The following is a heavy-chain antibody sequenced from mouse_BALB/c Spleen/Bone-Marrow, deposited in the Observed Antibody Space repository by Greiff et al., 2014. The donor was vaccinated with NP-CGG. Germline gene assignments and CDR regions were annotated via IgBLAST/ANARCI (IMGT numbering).Heavy chain of an antibody. CDR3: ATGTDY. CDR1: GYTFTDYV. D-gene: IGHD4-1*01. V-gene: IGHV1-77*01. CDR2: IYPGSGST. Sequence: VQLQQSGPELVKPGASVKMSCKASGYTFTDYVISWVKQRTGQGLEWIGEIYPGSGSTYYNKKFKGKATLTADKSSNTAYMQLSSPTSEDSAVYFCATGTDYWGQGTTLTVSS. J-gene: IGHJ2*01.